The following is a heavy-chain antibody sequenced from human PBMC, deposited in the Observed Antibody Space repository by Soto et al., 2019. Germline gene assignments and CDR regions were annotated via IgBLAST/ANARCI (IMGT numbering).Heavy chain of an antibody. J-gene: IGHJ4*02. Sequence: GGSLRLSCAASGFTFSSYSMNWVRQAPGKGLEWVSSISSSSSYIYYADSVKGRFTISRDNAKNSLYLQMNSLRAEDTAVYYCARDRKPLYYDILTGPSPPFDYWGQGTLVTVSS. CDR1: GFTFSSYS. D-gene: IGHD3-9*01. CDR3: ARDRKPLYYDILTGPSPPFDY. CDR2: ISSSSSYI. V-gene: IGHV3-21*01.